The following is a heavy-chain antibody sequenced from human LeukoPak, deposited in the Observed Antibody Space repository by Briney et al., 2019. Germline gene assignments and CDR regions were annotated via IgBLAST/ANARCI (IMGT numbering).Heavy chain of an antibody. J-gene: IGHJ4*02. CDR2: ISSTSRSSYI. Sequence: GGSLRLSCAGSGFSFSSYSMNWVRQAPGKGLEWVSSISSTSRSSYIFYAESVEGRFTISRDNTKNSLFLQMDSLIAEDTAVYYCARGYIDNLGYSPRSAFDKWGQGTLVTVSS. D-gene: IGHD3-22*01. V-gene: IGHV3-21*01. CDR1: GFSFSSYS. CDR3: ARGYIDNLGYSPRSAFDK.